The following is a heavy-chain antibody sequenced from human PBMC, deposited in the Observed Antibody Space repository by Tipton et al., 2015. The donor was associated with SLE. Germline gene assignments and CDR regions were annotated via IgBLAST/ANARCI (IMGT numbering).Heavy chain of an antibody. J-gene: IGHJ3*02. CDR2: VNQGESET. Sequence: GSLRLSCAASGLSFSNYWMMWVRQAPGKGLEWVATVNQGESETYYVDSVRGRFTITRDNAKKSLFLQMNSLRGEDTAVYFCARAPMYGSSDALDIWGQGTMVTVSS. V-gene: IGHV3-7*01. D-gene: IGHD3-10*01. CDR1: GLSFSNYW. CDR3: ARAPMYGSSDALDI.